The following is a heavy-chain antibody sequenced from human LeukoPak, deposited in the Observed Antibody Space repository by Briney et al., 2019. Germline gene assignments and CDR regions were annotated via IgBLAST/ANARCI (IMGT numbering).Heavy chain of an antibody. CDR2: IGYDGSNK. CDR1: GFSFSSYG. D-gene: IGHD3-22*01. Sequence: GGSLRLSCAASGFSFSSYGIHWVRQAPGKGLEWVAVIGYDGSNKYYADSVKGRFTISRDNSKNTLYLQMNSLRTEDTAVYFCAKEIYYDSSASFDYWGQGTLVTVSS. V-gene: IGHV3-30*18. CDR3: AKEIYYDSSASFDY. J-gene: IGHJ4*02.